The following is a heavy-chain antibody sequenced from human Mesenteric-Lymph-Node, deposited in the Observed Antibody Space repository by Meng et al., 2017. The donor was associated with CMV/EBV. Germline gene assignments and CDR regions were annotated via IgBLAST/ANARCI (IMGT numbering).Heavy chain of an antibody. CDR1: GVSVTSGAYH. J-gene: IGHJ4*02. V-gene: IGHV4-61*08. D-gene: IGHD2/OR15-2a*01. CDR3: AKSRSSTPGIVDD. CDR2: SYGTGIT. Sequence: QVRLQESRPGLVKPSETLSPTCIVAGVSVTSGAYHWSWIRQSPGKGLEWIGYSYGTGITIYNPYLKSRVTILLETSKTQFSLKLNSVTTADTAVYYCAKSRSSTPGIVDDWGQGTLVTVSS.